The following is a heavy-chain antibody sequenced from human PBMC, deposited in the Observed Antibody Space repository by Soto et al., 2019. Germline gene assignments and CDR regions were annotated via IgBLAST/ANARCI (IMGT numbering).Heavy chain of an antibody. V-gene: IGHV3-30*18. Sequence: GGSLRLSCAASGFTFSSYGMHWVRQAPGKGLEWVAVISYDGSNKYYADSVKGRFTISRDNSKNTLYLQMNSLRAEDTAVYYCAKDYYGSAMDVWGPGTTVTVSS. CDR3: AKDYYGSAMDV. J-gene: IGHJ6*02. CDR2: ISYDGSNK. CDR1: GFTFSSYG. D-gene: IGHD3-10*01.